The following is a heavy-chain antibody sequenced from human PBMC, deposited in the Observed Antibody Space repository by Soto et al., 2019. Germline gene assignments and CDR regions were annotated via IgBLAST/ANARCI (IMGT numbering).Heavy chain of an antibody. Sequence: GGSLRLSCAASGFTFSSYGMHWVRQAPGKGLEWVAVIWYDGSNEYYADSVKGRFTISRDNSKNTLYLQLNSLRAEDTAVYYCANLVIAARIPWGQGTLGTVSS. CDR1: GFTFSSYG. CDR2: IWYDGSNE. V-gene: IGHV3-33*06. J-gene: IGHJ5*02. D-gene: IGHD6-6*01. CDR3: ANLVIAARIP.